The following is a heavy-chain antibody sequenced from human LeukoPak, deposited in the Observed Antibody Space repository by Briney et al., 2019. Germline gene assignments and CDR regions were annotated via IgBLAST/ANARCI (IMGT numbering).Heavy chain of an antibody. Sequence: SETLSLTCTVSGGSINNYYWSWIRQPPGKGLEWIGSVHSSGTTDYNPSLKSRLTISVDTSKNQSSLKLTSVTAADTAVYYCARGLLCSSTSCYAMGGWFDPWGQGALVTVSS. J-gene: IGHJ5*02. CDR2: VHSSGTT. CDR1: GGSINNYY. CDR3: ARGLLCSSTSCYAMGGWFDP. V-gene: IGHV4-59*01. D-gene: IGHD2-2*01.